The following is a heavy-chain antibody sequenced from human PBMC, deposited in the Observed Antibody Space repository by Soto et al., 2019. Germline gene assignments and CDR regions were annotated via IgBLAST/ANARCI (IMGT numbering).Heavy chain of an antibody. J-gene: IGHJ4*02. CDR2: ISGSGGST. Sequence: GGSLRLSCAASGFTFSSYAMSWVRQAPGKGLEWVSAISGSGGSTYYADSVKGRFTISRDNSKNTLYLQMNSLRAEDTAVYYCAKTDLGCSGGSCYSMITRPYDYWGQGTLVTVSS. V-gene: IGHV3-23*01. CDR3: AKTDLGCSGGSCYSMITRPYDY. D-gene: IGHD2-15*01. CDR1: GFTFSSYA.